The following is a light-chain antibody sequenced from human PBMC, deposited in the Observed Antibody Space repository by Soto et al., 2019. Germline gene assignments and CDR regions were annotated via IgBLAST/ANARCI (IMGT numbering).Light chain of an antibody. CDR3: QQLNSYLIT. CDR1: QGISSY. J-gene: IGKJ5*01. Sequence: DIQLTQSPSFLSASVGDRVTITCRASQGISSYLAWYQQKAGKAPKLLIYTASTLQSGVPSRFSGSGSGTEFTLTISSLQHEDFATYYCQQLNSYLITFGQGTRLEIK. CDR2: TAS. V-gene: IGKV1-9*01.